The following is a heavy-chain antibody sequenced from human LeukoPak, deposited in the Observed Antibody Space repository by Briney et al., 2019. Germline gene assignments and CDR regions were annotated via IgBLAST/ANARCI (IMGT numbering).Heavy chain of an antibody. CDR3: ARETYDGYTSGWSH. V-gene: IGHV3-30-3*01. J-gene: IGHJ4*02. D-gene: IGHD6-19*01. CDR2: ISYDGSNK. CDR1: GFTFSSYA. Sequence: GGSLRLSCAASGFTFSSYAMHWVRQAPGKGLEWVAVISYDGSNKYYADSVKGRFTISRDNSKNTLYLQMNSLRAEDTAVYYCARETYDGYTSGWSHWGQGALVAVSS.